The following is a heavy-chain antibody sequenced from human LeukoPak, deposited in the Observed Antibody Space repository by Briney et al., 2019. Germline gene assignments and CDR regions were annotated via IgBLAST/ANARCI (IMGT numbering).Heavy chain of an antibody. V-gene: IGHV4-59*11. CDR3: ARDLSNWGFDC. J-gene: IGHJ4*02. D-gene: IGHD7-27*01. Sequence: PSETLSLTCSVSGGSISSHYWNWIRQPPGKGLEWIGYIYYSGSTTYNPSLKSRVTISVDTSKNQFSLKLNSVTAADTAVYYCARDLSNWGFDCWGQGTLVTVSS. CDR1: GGSISSHY. CDR2: IYYSGST.